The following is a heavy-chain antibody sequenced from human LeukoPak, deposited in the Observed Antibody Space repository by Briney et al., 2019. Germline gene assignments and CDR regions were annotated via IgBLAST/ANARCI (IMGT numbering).Heavy chain of an antibody. Sequence: GGSLLLSCAASGFTFSSYSMNWVRQAPGKGLGWVSSISSSSSYIYYADSVKGRFTISRDNAKNSLYLQMNSLRAEDTAVYYCARDRSRYFELWGRGTLVTVSS. J-gene: IGHJ2*01. V-gene: IGHV3-21*01. CDR3: ARDRSRYFEL. CDR1: GFTFSSYS. CDR2: ISSSSSYI.